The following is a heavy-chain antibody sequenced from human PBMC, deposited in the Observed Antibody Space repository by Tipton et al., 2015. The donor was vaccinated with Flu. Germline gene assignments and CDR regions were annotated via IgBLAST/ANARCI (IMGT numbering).Heavy chain of an antibody. Sequence: TLSLTCTVSGGSISSGSYYWSWIRQPAGKGLEWIGRIYTSGSTNYNPSLKSRVTISVDTSKNQFSLKLSSVTAADTAVYYCARGYLLDYWGQGTLVTVSS. CDR1: GGSISSGSYY. D-gene: IGHD2-2*02. V-gene: IGHV4-61*02. CDR3: ARGYLLDY. CDR2: IYTSGST. J-gene: IGHJ4*02.